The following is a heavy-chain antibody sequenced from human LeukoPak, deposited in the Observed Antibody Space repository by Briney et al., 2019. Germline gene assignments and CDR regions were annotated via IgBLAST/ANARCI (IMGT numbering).Heavy chain of an antibody. CDR3: ARDLYKWAYYFDY. CDR2: ISYDGSNK. V-gene: IGHV3-30*03. D-gene: IGHD1-20*01. CDR1: GFTFSSYG. J-gene: IGHJ4*02. Sequence: GGSLRLSCAASGFTFSSYGMHWARQAPGKGLEWVAVISYDGSNKYYADSVKGRFTISRDNAKNSLYLQMNSLRAEDTAVYYCARDLYKWAYYFDYWGQGTLVTVSS.